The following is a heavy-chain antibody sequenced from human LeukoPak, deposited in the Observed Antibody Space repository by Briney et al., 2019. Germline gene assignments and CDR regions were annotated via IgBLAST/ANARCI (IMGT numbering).Heavy chain of an antibody. D-gene: IGHD3-16*02. V-gene: IGHV3-23*01. CDR3: ARVEYDYVWGSYRPYLDY. J-gene: IGHJ4*02. CDR2: ISGSGGST. Sequence: GGSLRLSCAASGFTFSSYGMSWVRQAPGKGLEWVSAISGSGGSTYYADSVKGLFTISRDNSKNTLYLQMNSLRAEDTAVYYCARVEYDYVWGSYRPYLDYWGQGTLVTVSS. CDR1: GFTFSSYG.